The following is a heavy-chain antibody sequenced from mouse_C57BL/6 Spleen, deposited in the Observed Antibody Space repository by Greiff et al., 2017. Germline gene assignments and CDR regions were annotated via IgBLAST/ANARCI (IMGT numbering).Heavy chain of an antibody. CDR1: GYTFTDYE. CDR3: TRSGLRGLDY. D-gene: IGHD3-1*01. Sequence: VKVVESGAELVRPGASVTLSCKASGYTFTDYEMHWVKQTPVHGLEWIGAIDPETGGTAYNQKFKGKAILTADTSSSTAYMELRSLTSEDSAVYYCTRSGLRGLDYWGHGTTLTVSS. J-gene: IGHJ2*01. V-gene: IGHV1-15*01. CDR2: IDPETGGT.